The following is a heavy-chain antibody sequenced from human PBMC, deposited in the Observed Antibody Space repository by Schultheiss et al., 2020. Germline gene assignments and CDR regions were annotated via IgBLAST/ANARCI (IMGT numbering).Heavy chain of an antibody. CDR3: ATGIAAAGTDY. V-gene: IGHV4-59*12. D-gene: IGHD6-13*01. Sequence: GSLRLSCAASGFTFSDYYMTWVRQPPGKGLEWIGYIYYSGSTYYNPSLKSRVTISVDTSKNQFSLKLSSVTAADTAVYYCATGIAAAGTDYWGQGTLVTVSS. CDR2: IYYSGST. J-gene: IGHJ4*02. CDR1: GFTFSDYY.